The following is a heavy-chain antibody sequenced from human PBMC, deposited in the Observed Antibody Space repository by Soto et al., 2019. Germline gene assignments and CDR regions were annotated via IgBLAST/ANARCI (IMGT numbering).Heavy chain of an antibody. CDR1: GDSFTSYW. Sequence: ESLKIWCKGAGDSFTSYWIGWVRQIPGKGLEWMGIIYPGDSDTRYSPSFQGQVTISADKSISTAYLQWSSLKASDTAMYYCASSYDFWSGYLDVWGQGTTVTVSS. J-gene: IGHJ6*02. CDR3: ASSYDFWSGYLDV. V-gene: IGHV5-51*01. D-gene: IGHD3-3*01. CDR2: IYPGDSDT.